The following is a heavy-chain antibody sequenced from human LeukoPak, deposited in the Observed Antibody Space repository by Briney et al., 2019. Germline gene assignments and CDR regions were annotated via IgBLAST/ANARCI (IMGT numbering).Heavy chain of an antibody. CDR2: ISGSGTST. CDR3: EGTDCYDSSDDY. Sequence: PGGSLRLSCAASGFTFRSYAMSWVRQAPGKGLEWVLAISGSGTSTYYADSVKGRFTISRDNSKNTLYLQMNSLRAEDTAVYYCEGTDCYDSSDDYWGQEPRVTVSS. J-gene: IGHJ4*02. V-gene: IGHV3-23*01. D-gene: IGHD3-22*01. CDR1: GFTFRSYA.